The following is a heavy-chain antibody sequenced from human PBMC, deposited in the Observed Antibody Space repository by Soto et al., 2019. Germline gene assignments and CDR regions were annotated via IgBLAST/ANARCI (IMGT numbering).Heavy chain of an antibody. CDR3: AVQSSAHYGLDV. V-gene: IGHV4-34*01. Sequence: PSETLSLTXAVYSGSFSGSNWNWIRQPPGKGLEWIGEINHRGSTTYNASLQSRVTISLDTSRKQSSLRLNSVTAADTAVYYCAVQSSAHYGLDVWGQGTTVTVSS. CDR2: INHRGST. CDR1: SGSFSGSN. D-gene: IGHD6-19*01. J-gene: IGHJ6*02.